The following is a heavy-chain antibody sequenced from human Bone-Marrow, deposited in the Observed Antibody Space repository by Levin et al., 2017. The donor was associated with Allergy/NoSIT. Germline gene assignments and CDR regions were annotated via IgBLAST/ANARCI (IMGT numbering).Heavy chain of an antibody. CDR1: GGTFSSYA. Sequence: SVKVSCKASGGTFSSYAISWVRQAPGQGLEWMGRIIPILGIANYAQKFQGRVTITADKSTSTAYMELSSLRSEDTAVYYCARGGITAADRFDYWGQGTLVTVSS. D-gene: IGHD6-13*01. V-gene: IGHV1-69*04. CDR3: ARGGITAADRFDY. CDR2: IIPILGIA. J-gene: IGHJ4*02.